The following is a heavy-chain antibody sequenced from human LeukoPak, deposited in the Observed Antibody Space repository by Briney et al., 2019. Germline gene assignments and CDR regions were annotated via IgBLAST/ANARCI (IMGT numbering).Heavy chain of an antibody. V-gene: IGHV4-34*01. CDR3: ARGVKRITIFGVDLDNWFDP. D-gene: IGHD3-3*01. J-gene: IGHJ5*02. CDR2: INHSGST. Sequence: SETLSLTCAVYVGSFSGYYWSWIRQPPGKGLEWIGEINHSGSTNYNPSLKSRVTISVDTSKNQFSLKLSSVTAADTAVYYCARGVKRITIFGVDLDNWFDPWGQGTLVTVSS. CDR1: VGSFSGYY.